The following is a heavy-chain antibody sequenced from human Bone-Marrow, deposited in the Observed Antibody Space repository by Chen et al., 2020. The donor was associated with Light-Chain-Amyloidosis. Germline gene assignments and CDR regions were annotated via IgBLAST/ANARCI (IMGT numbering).Heavy chain of an antibody. V-gene: IGHV1-69*01. CDR2: IIPIFGTA. CDR3: ARDPDYYDSSGYYRDAFDI. D-gene: IGHD3-22*01. Sequence: QVQLVQSGAEVKKPGSSVKVSCKASGGTFSSYAISWVRQAPGQGLEWMGGIIPIFGTANYAQKFQGRVTITADESTSTAYMERSSLRSEDTAVYYCARDPDYYDSSGYYRDAFDIWGQGTMVTVSS. CDR1: GGTFSSYA. J-gene: IGHJ3*02.